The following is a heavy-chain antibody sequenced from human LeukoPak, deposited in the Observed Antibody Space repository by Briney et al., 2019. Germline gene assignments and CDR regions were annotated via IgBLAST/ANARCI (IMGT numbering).Heavy chain of an antibody. J-gene: IGHJ4*02. CDR2: IKQDGSEK. V-gene: IGHV3-7*01. CDR3: VREETYSSGWYGPDY. D-gene: IGHD6-19*01. Sequence: GGSLRLSCAASGFTFSYYWMSWVRQAPGKGQEWVANIKQDGSEKYYVDSLKGRFTISRDDARNSLYLQMNSLRAEDTAVYYCVREETYSSGWYGPDYWGQGTLVTVSS. CDR1: GFTFSYYW.